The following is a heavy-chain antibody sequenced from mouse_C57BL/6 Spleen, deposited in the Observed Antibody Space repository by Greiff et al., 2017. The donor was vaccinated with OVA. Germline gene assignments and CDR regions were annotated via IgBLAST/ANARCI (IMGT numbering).Heavy chain of an antibody. CDR2: IWSGGST. J-gene: IGHJ4*01. CDR3: ARKRILREVYAMDY. D-gene: IGHD1-1*01. CDR1: GFSLTSYG. V-gene: IGHV2-2*01. Sequence: QVQLKESGPGLVQPSQSLSITCTVSGFSLTSYGVHWVRQSPGKGLEWLGVIWSGGSTDYNAAFIYRLSISKDNSKSQVFFKMNSLQADDTAIYYCARKRILREVYAMDYWGQGTSVTVSS.